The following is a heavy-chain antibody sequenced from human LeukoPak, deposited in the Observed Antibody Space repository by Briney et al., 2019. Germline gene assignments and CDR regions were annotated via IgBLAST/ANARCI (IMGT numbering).Heavy chain of an antibody. CDR2: ISGSSGST. D-gene: IGHD2-2*01. Sequence: GGSLRLSCAASGFTFSSYAMSWVRQAPGKGLEWVSAISGSSGSTYHADSVKGRFTISRDNSKNTLYLQMNSLRAEDTAVYYCAKTGPPNLGYCSSTSCSNWFDPWGQGTLVTVSS. V-gene: IGHV3-23*01. J-gene: IGHJ5*02. CDR1: GFTFSSYA. CDR3: AKTGPPNLGYCSSTSCSNWFDP.